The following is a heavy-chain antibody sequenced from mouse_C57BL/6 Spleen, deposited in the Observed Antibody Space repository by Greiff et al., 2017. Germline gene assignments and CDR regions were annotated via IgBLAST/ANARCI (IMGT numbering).Heavy chain of an antibody. Sequence: VQLVESGPELVKPGASVKISCKASGYAFSSSWMNWVKQRPGKGLEWIGRIYPGDGDTNYNGKFKGKATLTADKSSSTAYMQLSSLTSEDSAVYFCAREDYYGSSYDWFAYWGQGTLVTVSA. CDR1: GYAFSSSW. CDR3: AREDYYGSSYDWFAY. J-gene: IGHJ3*01. D-gene: IGHD1-1*01. CDR2: IYPGDGDT. V-gene: IGHV1-82*01.